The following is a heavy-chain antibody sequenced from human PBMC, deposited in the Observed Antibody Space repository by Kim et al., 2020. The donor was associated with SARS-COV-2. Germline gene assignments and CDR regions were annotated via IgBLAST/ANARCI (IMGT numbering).Heavy chain of an antibody. Sequence: LSLTCAASGFTFSNAWMSWVRQAPGKGLEWVGRIKSKTDGGTTDYAAPVKGRFTISRDDSKNTLYLQMNSLKTEDTAVYYCTTDLGYDAFDIWGQGTMVTVSS. CDR1: GFTFSNAW. CDR3: TTDLGYDAFDI. D-gene: IGHD1-1*01. V-gene: IGHV3-15*01. J-gene: IGHJ3*02. CDR2: IKSKTDGGTT.